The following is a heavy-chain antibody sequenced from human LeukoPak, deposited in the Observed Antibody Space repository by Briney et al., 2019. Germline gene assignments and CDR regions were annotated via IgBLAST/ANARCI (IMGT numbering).Heavy chain of an antibody. CDR1: GFTFSDYS. CDR2: IGIDSGNT. Sequence: GGSLRLSCAASGFTFSDYSMNWVRQAPGRGLEWISYIGIDSGNTNYADSVKGRFTISGDKAKNSLYLQMNSLRVEDTAVYYCARDYKYAFDNWGQGALVTVSS. V-gene: IGHV3-48*01. D-gene: IGHD5-24*01. CDR3: ARDYKYAFDN. J-gene: IGHJ4*02.